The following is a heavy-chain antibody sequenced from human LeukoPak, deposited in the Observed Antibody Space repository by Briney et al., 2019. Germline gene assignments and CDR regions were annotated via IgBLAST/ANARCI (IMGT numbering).Heavy chain of an antibody. CDR1: GFTFSSYG. CDR3: AKDSTGYSYGPEDY. V-gene: IGHV3-30*18. J-gene: IGHJ4*02. CDR2: ISYDGSNK. D-gene: IGHD5-18*01. Sequence: GGSLRLSCAAFGFTFSSYGMHWVRQAPGKGLEWVAVISYDGSNKYYADSVKGRFTISRDNSKNTLYLQMNSLRAEDTAVYYCAKDSTGYSYGPEDYWGQGTLVTVSS.